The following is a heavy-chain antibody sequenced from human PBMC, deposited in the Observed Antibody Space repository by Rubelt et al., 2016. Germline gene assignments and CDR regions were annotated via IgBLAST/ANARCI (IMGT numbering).Heavy chain of an antibody. Sequence: QVQLQESGPGLVKPSQTLSLTCTVSGGSISSGGYYWSWIRQHPGKGLEWIGYIYYSGSTYYNLSLKSRVTISGDTSKNQFSRKLSSVTAADTAVYYCARGYDYDGSGRGDAFDIWGQGTMVTVSS. V-gene: IGHV4-31*03. CDR2: IYYSGST. J-gene: IGHJ3*02. CDR3: ARGYDYDGSGRGDAFDI. CDR1: GGSISSGGYY. D-gene: IGHD3-10*01.